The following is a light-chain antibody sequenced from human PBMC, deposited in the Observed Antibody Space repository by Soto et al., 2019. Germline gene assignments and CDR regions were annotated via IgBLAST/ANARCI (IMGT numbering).Light chain of an antibody. CDR1: SSDVGGYNF. V-gene: IGLV2-14*01. Sequence: QSVLTQPASVSGSPGQSITISCTGTSSDVGGYNFVSWYQQHPGKAPKLMIYDISDRPSGVSNRFSGSKSGNTASLTISWLQAEDEADYYCSSYPSSFYVFGTGTKVTVL. CDR2: DIS. J-gene: IGLJ1*01. CDR3: SSYPSSFYV.